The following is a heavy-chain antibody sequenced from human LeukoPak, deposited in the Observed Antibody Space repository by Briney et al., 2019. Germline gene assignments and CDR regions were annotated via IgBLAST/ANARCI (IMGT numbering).Heavy chain of an antibody. CDR2: IYYSGST. CDR1: GGSISSYY. D-gene: IGHD3-10*01. J-gene: IGHJ6*03. CDR3: ARGGDDGYYYYYMDV. V-gene: IGHV4-59*01. Sequence: SETLSLTCTVSGGSISSYYWSWIRQPPGKGLEWIGYIYYSGSTNYNPSLKSQVTISVDTSKNQFSLKLSSVTAADTAVYYCARGGDDGYYYYYMDVWGKGTTVTVSS.